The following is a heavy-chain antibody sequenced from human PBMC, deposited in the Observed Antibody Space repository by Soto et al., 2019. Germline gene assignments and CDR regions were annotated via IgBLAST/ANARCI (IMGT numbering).Heavy chain of an antibody. CDR3: ARAYEGDYFDY. V-gene: IGHV3-30-3*01. D-gene: IGHD3-16*01. J-gene: IGHJ4*02. CDR2: ISYDGSNK. CDR1: GFTVRSYA. Sequence: PGWSLRLSCAACGFTVRSYAMHWVRQAPGKGLEWVAVISYDGSNKYYADSVKGRFTISRDNSKNTLYLQMNSLRAEDTAVYYCARAYEGDYFDYWGQATLVTVSS.